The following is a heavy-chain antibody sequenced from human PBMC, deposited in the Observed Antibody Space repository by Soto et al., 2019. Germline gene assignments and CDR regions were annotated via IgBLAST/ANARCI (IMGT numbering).Heavy chain of an antibody. V-gene: IGHV3-66*01. J-gene: IGHJ6*02. CDR2: FYSGGST. CDR3: ARDMVRAMDV. CDR1: GFTVSSNY. D-gene: IGHD3-10*01. Sequence: GGSLRLSCAASGFTVSSNYMSWVRQAPGKGLEWVSVFYSGGSTYYADSLKGRFTISRDNAKNKLYLQMNSLRAEDTAVYYCARDMVRAMDVWGQGTTVTVSS.